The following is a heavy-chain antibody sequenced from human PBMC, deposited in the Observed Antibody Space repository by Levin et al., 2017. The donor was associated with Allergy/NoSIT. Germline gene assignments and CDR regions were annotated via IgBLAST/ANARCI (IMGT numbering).Heavy chain of an antibody. CDR1: GFTFSSYA. J-gene: IGHJ6*02. D-gene: IGHD5/OR15-5a*01. V-gene: IGHV3-23*01. Sequence: GESLKISCAASGFTFSSYAMSWVRQAPGKGLEWVSAISGSGGSTYYADSVKGRFTISRDNSKNTLYLQMNSLRAEDTAVYYCAKGGLHSGYYYGMDVWGQGTTVTVSS. CDR3: AKGGLHSGYYYGMDV. CDR2: ISGSGGST.